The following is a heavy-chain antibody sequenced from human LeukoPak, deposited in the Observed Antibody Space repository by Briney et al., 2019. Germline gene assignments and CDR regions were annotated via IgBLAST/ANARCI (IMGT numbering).Heavy chain of an antibody. CDR1: GFTFSSYA. CDR2: ISGSGGST. V-gene: IGHV3-23*01. J-gene: IGHJ5*01. CDR3: AKAATYFYGSVTYDWFES. D-gene: IGHD3-10*01. Sequence: PGGSLRLSCAASGFTFSSYAMSWVRQAPGKGLEWVSAISGSGGSTYYADSVKGRFTISRDNSKNTLYLQMNSLRAEDTAVYYCAKAATYFYGSVTYDWFESWGQGTLVTVSS.